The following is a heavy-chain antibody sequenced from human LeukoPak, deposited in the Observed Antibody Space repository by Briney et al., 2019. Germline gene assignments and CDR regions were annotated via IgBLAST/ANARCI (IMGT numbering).Heavy chain of an antibody. D-gene: IGHD3-3*01. V-gene: IGHV3-30-3*01. J-gene: IGHJ4*02. Sequence: GGSLRLSCAASGFTFSNYAMHWVRQAPGKGLEWVAVISYDGDNKYHADSVKGRFTISRDNFKHTLFLQMDSLGAEDTAVYYCARLEWLSGWGQGTLVTVSS. CDR3: ARLEWLSG. CDR2: ISYDGDNK. CDR1: GFTFSNYA.